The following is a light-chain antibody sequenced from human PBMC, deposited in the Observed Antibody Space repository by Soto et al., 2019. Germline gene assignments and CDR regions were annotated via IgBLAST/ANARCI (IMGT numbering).Light chain of an antibody. CDR1: SVDVGGFEY. V-gene: IGLV2-14*03. CDR2: DVN. CDR3: SPYTSSNTYV. Sequence: QSALTQPASVSGSPGQSIAISCTGTSVDVGGFEYVSWYQQHPGKVPKLMIYDVNNRPSGVSNRFSGSKSGNTASLTISGLQAEDEADYFCSPYTSSNTYVFGTGTKVTVL. J-gene: IGLJ1*01.